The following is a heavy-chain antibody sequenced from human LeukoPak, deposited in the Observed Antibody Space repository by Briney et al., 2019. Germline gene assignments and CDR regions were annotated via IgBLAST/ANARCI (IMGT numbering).Heavy chain of an antibody. CDR2: INPNSGGT. Sequence: GASVTVSYMASGYTFTVYYMHWVRQAPGQGLEGMGWINPNSGGTNYAQKFQGRVTMTRDTSISTAYMELSGLRSDDTAVYYCARDHYDFWSGHYNWFDPWGQGTLVTVSS. CDR3: ARDHYDFWSGHYNWFDP. J-gene: IGHJ5*02. CDR1: GYTFTVYY. D-gene: IGHD3-3*01. V-gene: IGHV1-2*02.